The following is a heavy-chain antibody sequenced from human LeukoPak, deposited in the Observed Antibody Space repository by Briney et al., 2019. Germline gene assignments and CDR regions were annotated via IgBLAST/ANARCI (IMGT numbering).Heavy chain of an antibody. CDR2: ISGSGDNT. V-gene: IGHV3-23*01. CDR1: GFTFSSYA. J-gene: IGHJ4*02. Sequence: GGSLRLSCAASGFTFSSYAMSWVRQAPGKGLEWVSGISGSGDNTYYADSVKGRFTISRDNSKNTLYVQVNSLGAEDTAAYYCARGSYYDSSGSFYFDYWGQGTLVTVSS. D-gene: IGHD3-22*01. CDR3: ARGSYYDSSGSFYFDY.